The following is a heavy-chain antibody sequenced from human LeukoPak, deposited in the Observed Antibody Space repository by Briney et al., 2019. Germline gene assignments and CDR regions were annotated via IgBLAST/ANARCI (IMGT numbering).Heavy chain of an antibody. CDR3: AKETLRYSSSWYYFDY. CDR2: ITWNSNYI. D-gene: IGHD6-13*01. Sequence: GGSLRLSCAASGFTFDDYAMHWVRQAPGKGLEWVSSITWNSNYIGYADSVKGRFTISRDNTKNYLYLQMNSLRVEDTALYYCAKETLRYSSSWYYFDYWGQGTLVTVSS. J-gene: IGHJ4*02. CDR1: GFTFDDYA. V-gene: IGHV3-9*01.